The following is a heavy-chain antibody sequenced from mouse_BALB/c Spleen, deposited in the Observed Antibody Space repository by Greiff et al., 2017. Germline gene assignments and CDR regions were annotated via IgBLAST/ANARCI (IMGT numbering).Heavy chain of an antibody. V-gene: IGHV5-6-3*01. Sequence: EVKLMESGGGLVQPGGSLKLSCAASGFTFSSYGMSWVRQTPDKRLELVATINSNGGSTYYPDSVKGRFTISRDNAKNTLYLQMSSLKSEDTAMYYCATMDYWGQGTSVTVSS. CDR2: INSNGGST. CDR1: GFTFSSYG. CDR3: ATMDY. J-gene: IGHJ4*01.